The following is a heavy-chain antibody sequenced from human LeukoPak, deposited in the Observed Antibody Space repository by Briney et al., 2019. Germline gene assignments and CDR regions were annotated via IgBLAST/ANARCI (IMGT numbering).Heavy chain of an antibody. J-gene: IGHJ6*04. CDR2: IYTSGST. CDR1: GGSISSGSYY. D-gene: IGHD3-10*01. V-gene: IGHV4-61*02. CDR3: ARDGTSYYYGSGSPHYYGMDV. Sequence: SETLSLTCTVSGGSISSGSYYWSWIRQPAGKGLEWIGRIYTSGSTNYNPSLKSRVTISVDTSKNQFSLKLSSVTAADTAVYYCARDGTSYYYGSGSPHYYGMDVWGKGTTVTVSS.